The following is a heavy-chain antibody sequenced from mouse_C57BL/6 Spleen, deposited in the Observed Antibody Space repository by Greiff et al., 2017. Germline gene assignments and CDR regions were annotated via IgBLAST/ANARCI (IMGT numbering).Heavy chain of an antibody. D-gene: IGHD1-1*01. CDR3: TSVVARRDFDY. Sequence: EVQLQQSGAELVRPGASVKLSCTASGFNIKDDYMHWVKQRPEQGLEWIGWIDPENGDTKYASKFQGKATITADTSSNTAYLQLSSLTSEDTAVYYCTSVVARRDFDYWGQGTTLTVSS. CDR2: IDPENGDT. CDR1: GFNIKDDY. V-gene: IGHV14-4*01. J-gene: IGHJ2*01.